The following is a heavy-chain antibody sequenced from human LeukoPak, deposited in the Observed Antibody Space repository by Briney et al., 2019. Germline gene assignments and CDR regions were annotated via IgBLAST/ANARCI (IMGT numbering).Heavy chain of an antibody. J-gene: IGHJ4*02. CDR1: GFIFNTYG. V-gene: IGHV3-30*03. CDR3: VRGAQLPGIDY. CDR2: ASYDGNSK. Sequence: QPGTSLRLSCAASGFIFNTYGVHWVRLAPGKGLEWVAVASYDGNSKYYADSVKGRFTVSRGNAENILYLQVNSLRAEDTAVYYCVRGAQLPGIDYWGQGTLVTVSS. D-gene: IGHD1-1*01.